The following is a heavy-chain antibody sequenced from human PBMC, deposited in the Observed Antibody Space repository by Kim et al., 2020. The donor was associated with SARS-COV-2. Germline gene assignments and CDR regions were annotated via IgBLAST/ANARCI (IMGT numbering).Heavy chain of an antibody. J-gene: IGHJ6*02. CDR3: ARAPMARSNAGYSSGWYGVYYYGMDV. CDR1: GGSISSYY. CDR2: IYYSGST. D-gene: IGHD6-19*01. Sequence: SETLSLTCTVSGGSISSYYWSWIRQPPGKGLEWIGYIYYSGSTNYNPSLKSRVTISVDTSKNQFSLKLSSVTAADTAVYYCARAPMARSNAGYSSGWYGVYYYGMDVWGQGTTVTVSS. V-gene: IGHV4-59*01.